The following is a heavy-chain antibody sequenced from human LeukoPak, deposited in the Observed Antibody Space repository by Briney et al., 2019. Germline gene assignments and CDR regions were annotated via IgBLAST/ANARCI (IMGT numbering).Heavy chain of an antibody. CDR1: GFTFSSYW. D-gene: IGHD1-26*01. J-gene: IGHJ4*02. CDR3: ARREEWELLYYFDY. CDR2: IKQDGSEK. Sequence: GSLRLSCAASGFTFSSYWMSWVRQAPGKGLEWVANIKQDGSEKYYVDSVKGRFTVSRDNAKNSLYLQMNSLRAEDTAVYYCARREEWELLYYFDYWGQGTLVTVSS. V-gene: IGHV3-7*01.